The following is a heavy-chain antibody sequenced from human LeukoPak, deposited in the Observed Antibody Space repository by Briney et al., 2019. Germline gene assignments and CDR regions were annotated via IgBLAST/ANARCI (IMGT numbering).Heavy chain of an antibody. CDR1: GFTFRTQE. Sequence: GGSLRLSCAASGFTFRTQEMSWVRQAPGKGLEWVSYISSNSRTIYYADSVKGRFTISRDNTMNSVYLQLNSLRVEDSGFYYCARGSYSGVDLYFDKWGPGTLVAVSS. V-gene: IGHV3-48*03. CDR3: ARGSYSGVDLYFDK. J-gene: IGHJ4*02. CDR2: ISSNSRTI. D-gene: IGHD5-12*01.